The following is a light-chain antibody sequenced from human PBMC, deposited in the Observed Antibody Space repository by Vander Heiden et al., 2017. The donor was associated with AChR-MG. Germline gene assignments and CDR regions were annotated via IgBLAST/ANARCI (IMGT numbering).Light chain of an antibody. J-gene: IGLJ2*01. V-gene: IGLV2-14*01. Sequence: QSALTQPASVSGSPGQSITISCTGTTSDVGDYDYVSWYQHHPGKAPKLMIFEVTKRPSGISDRFSGSKSGNTASLTISGLQAEDEADYYCSSFAAGSTDLVFGGGTKVTVL. CDR3: SSFAAGSTDLV. CDR1: TSDVGDYDY. CDR2: EVT.